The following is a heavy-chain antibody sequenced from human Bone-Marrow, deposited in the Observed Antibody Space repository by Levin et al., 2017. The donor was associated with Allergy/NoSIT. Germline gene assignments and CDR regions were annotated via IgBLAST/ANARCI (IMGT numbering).Heavy chain of an antibody. CDR3: ATAIWSPNYYYYGMDV. CDR2: INPNSGGT. V-gene: IGHV1-2*02. J-gene: IGHJ6*02. CDR1: GYTFTGYY. D-gene: IGHD2-8*02. Sequence: GESLKISCKASGYTFTGYYMHWVRQAPGQGLEWMGWINPNSGGTNYAQKFQGRVTMTRDTSISTAYMELSRLRSDDTAVYYCATAIWSPNYYYYGMDVWGQGTTVTVSS.